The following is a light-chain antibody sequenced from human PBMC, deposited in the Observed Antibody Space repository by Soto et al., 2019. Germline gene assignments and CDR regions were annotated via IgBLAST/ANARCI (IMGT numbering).Light chain of an antibody. CDR3: QQYGTSPRT. V-gene: IGKV3-20*01. J-gene: IGKJ1*01. CDR2: GAS. CDR1: QSVSSSY. Sequence: EIVLTQSPGTLSLSPGERATLSCRASQSVSSSYLAWYQQKPGQAPRLLIYGASSRATGIPDRFGGSGSGTDFTLTISRLEPEGFAVYFCQQYGTSPRTFGQGTKVEIK.